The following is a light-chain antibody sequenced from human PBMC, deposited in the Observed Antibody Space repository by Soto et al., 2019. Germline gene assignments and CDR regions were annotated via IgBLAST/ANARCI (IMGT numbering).Light chain of an antibody. Sequence: EVVVTQSPSTLSVSLGQRATLSCSTSQTVSNNLAWYRQKPGQAPSLLIYGISTRATGLPARFSGTGSGTEFTLTISSLQSEDSALYYCQQYNNWPHTFGQGTKLEIK. J-gene: IGKJ2*01. CDR3: QQYNNWPHT. V-gene: IGKV3-15*01. CDR2: GIS. CDR1: QTVSNN.